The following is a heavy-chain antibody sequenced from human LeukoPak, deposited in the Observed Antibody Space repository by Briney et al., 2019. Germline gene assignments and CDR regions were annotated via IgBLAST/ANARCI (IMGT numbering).Heavy chain of an antibody. D-gene: IGHD3/OR15-3a*01. CDR3: ASHRITLGPGWYFDL. CDR1: GGSFGSHY. J-gene: IGHJ2*01. V-gene: IGHV4-4*09. CDR2: IYASGTT. Sequence: SETLSLTCTVSGGSFGSHYWSWIRQPPGKGLEWIGYIYASGTTNYNPSLKSRLTISLDTSNNQFSLKLSSVTAADTAVYYCASHRITLGPGWYFDLWGRGTLVPVSS.